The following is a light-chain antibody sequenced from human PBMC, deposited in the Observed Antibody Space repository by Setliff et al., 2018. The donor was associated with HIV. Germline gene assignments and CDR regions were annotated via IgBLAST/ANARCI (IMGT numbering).Light chain of an antibody. Sequence: QSVLTQPASVSGSPGQSITIFCTGSSSDVGAYMSASWYQQHPGEVPKLIIYDVTKRPSGVSNRFSGSKSGTTASLTISGLQAEDEADYYCCSFAGSDTWIFGGGTQLTVL. CDR1: SSDVGAYMS. V-gene: IGLV2-23*02. CDR3: CSFAGSDTWI. J-gene: IGLJ2*01. CDR2: DVT.